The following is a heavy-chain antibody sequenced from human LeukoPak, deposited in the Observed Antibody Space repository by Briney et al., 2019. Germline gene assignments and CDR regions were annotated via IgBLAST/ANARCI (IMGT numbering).Heavy chain of an antibody. CDR2: INQDGSEK. D-gene: IGHD3-3*01. Sequence: GGSLRLSCAASRFSFSYYWMSWVRQAPGKGLEWVANINQDGSEKYYVDSVKGRFTISRDNAKKSLYLQMNSLRAEDTAVYYCERDAEVGTLFGVLSRYNWFDPWGQGALVTVSS. J-gene: IGHJ5*02. CDR1: RFSFSYYW. V-gene: IGHV3-7*01. CDR3: ERDAEVGTLFGVLSRYNWFDP.